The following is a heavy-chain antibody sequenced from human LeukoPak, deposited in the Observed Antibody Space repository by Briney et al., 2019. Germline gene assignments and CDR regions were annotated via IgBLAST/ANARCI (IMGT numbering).Heavy chain of an antibody. CDR1: GFTFSSYA. D-gene: IGHD1-26*01. J-gene: IGHJ4*02. CDR2: ISYDGSNK. CDR3: AKCGSQLPYAYYFDY. V-gene: IGHV3-30-3*02. Sequence: PGGSLRLSCAASGFTFSSYAMHWVRQAPGKGLEWVAVISYDGSNKYYADSVKGRFTISRDNSKNTLYLQMNSLRAEDTAVYYCAKCGSQLPYAYYFDYWGQGTLVTVSS.